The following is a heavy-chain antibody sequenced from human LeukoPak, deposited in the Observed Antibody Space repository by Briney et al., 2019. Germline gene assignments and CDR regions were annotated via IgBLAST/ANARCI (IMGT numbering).Heavy chain of an antibody. CDR3: AKKPVGRAAGYYFDY. CDR2: ISGSGGST. Sequence: PGGSLRLSCAASGFTFSSYAMSWVRQAPGKGLEWVSAISGSGGSTYYADPVKGRFTISRDNSKNTLYLQMNSLRAEDTAVYYCAKKPVGRAAGYYFDYWGQGTLVTVSS. D-gene: IGHD6-13*01. J-gene: IGHJ4*02. V-gene: IGHV3-23*01. CDR1: GFTFSSYA.